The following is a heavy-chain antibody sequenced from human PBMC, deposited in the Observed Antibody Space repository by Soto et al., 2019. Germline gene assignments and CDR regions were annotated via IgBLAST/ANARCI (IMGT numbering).Heavy chain of an antibody. CDR3: ARDPVVFGGVGAAWVYNWFDP. D-gene: IGHD1-26*01. J-gene: IGHJ5*02. Sequence: APVKVTCKDPGYTLTSYAMHWVRQDPGQRREWMGWINACNGNTTYSQKFQGRVTITRDTSASTAYMELSSLRSEDTAVYYCARDPVVFGGVGAAWVYNWFDPWGQGTLVTVSS. CDR1: GYTLTSYA. V-gene: IGHV1-3*01. CDR2: INACNGNT.